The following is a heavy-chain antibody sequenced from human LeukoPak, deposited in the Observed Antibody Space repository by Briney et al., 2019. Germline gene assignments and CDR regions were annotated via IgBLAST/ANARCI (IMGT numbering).Heavy chain of an antibody. CDR2: LSYGGTNK. Sequence: GRSLRLSCAASGFTFSDYAMHWVRQAPGKGLEWVAVLSYGGTNKYYADSVKGRFTISRDNSKNTMFLQMDSLRAEDTAVYHCARDRSGYANDAFDFWGQGTMVTVSS. J-gene: IGHJ3*01. CDR1: GFTFSDYA. V-gene: IGHV3-30-3*01. D-gene: IGHD3-3*01. CDR3: ARDRSGYANDAFDF.